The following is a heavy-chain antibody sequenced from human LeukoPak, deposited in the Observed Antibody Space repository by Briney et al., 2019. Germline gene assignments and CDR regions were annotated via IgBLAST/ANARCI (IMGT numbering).Heavy chain of an antibody. CDR2: ISAYNGNT. CDR1: GYTFTSYG. J-gene: IGHJ6*02. Sequence: ASVKVSCKASGYTFTSYGISWVRQAPGQGLEWMGWISAYNGNTNYAQKLQGRVTMTTDTSTSTAYMELRSLRSDDTAVYYCARDRVWFGELLMLYYYYGMDVWGQGTTVTVSS. CDR3: ARDRVWFGELLMLYYYYGMDV. V-gene: IGHV1-18*01. D-gene: IGHD3-10*01.